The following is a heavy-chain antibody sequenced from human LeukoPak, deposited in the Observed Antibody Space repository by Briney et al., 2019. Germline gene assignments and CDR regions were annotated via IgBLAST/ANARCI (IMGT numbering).Heavy chain of an antibody. J-gene: IGHJ4*02. V-gene: IGHV3-23*01. Sequence: GSLRLSCAAFGFPLSSYAMSWVRQAPGKGLEWVSATSSSDAGTYHADSVRGRFTISRDNSKNTLYLQMNSLRAEDTAVYYCARVANYGGNYPDYWGQGTLVTVSS. D-gene: IGHD4-23*01. CDR1: GFPLSSYA. CDR3: ARVANYGGNYPDY. CDR2: TSSSDAGT.